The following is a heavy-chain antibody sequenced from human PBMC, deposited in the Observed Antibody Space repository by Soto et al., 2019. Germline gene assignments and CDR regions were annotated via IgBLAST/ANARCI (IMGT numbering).Heavy chain of an antibody. J-gene: IGHJ3*02. CDR3: ARPVYYYDSSGYYGPDAFDI. CDR1: GYSFTSYW. CDR2: IYPGDSDT. Sequence: PGESLKISCKGSGYSFTSYWIGWVRQMPGKGLEWMGIIYPGDSDTRYSPSFQGQVTISADKSISTAYLQWGSLKASDTAMYYCARPVYYYDSSGYYGPDAFDIWGQGTMVTVSS. V-gene: IGHV5-51*01. D-gene: IGHD3-22*01.